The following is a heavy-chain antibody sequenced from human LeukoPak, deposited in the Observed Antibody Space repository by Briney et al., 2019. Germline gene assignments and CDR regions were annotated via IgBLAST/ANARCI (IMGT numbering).Heavy chain of an antibody. CDR3: AELGITMIGGV. V-gene: IGHV3-74*01. CDR2: TNTDGTNT. J-gene: IGHJ6*04. CDR1: GFTFSSYV. D-gene: IGHD3-10*02. Sequence: GGSLRLSCAASGFTFSSYVMHWVRQAPGKGLLWVSQTNTDGTNTNYADSAKGRFTISRDNAKKTLYLQMNSLRAEDTAVYYCAELGITMIGGVWGKGTTVTISS.